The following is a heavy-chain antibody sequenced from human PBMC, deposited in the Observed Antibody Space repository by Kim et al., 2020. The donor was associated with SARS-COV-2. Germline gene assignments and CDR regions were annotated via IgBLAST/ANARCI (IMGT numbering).Heavy chain of an antibody. D-gene: IGHD6-13*01. CDR2: ISYDGSNK. J-gene: IGHJ4*02. Sequence: GGSLRLSCAASGFTFSSYGMHWVRQAPGKGLQWVAVISYDGSNKYYADSVKGRFTISRDNSKNTLYLQMNSLRAEDTAVYYCAKDPSRLYSSSPANYWGQGTLVTVSS. CDR1: GFTFSSYG. CDR3: AKDPSRLYSSSPANY. V-gene: IGHV3-30*18.